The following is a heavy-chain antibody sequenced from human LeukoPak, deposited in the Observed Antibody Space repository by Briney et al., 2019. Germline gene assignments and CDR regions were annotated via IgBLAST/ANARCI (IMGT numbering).Heavy chain of an antibody. Sequence: ASVTVPCKGSGYSLSELFTHWVRQAPGKGLEWMGGFDSEDGEPKYAQKFHGRVTMTEDTSTDTDYMERRSLRSDDTAVYYWSTEKDELLDSWGQGTLVTVSS. J-gene: IGHJ5*01. V-gene: IGHV1-24*01. CDR2: FDSEDGEP. CDR3: STEKDELLDS. CDR1: GYSLSELF. D-gene: IGHD1-1*01.